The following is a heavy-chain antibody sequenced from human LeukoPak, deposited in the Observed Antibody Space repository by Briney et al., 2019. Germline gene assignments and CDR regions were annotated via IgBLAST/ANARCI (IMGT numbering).Heavy chain of an antibody. CDR1: EFTFSNYA. J-gene: IGHJ6*03. V-gene: IGHV3-23*01. D-gene: IGHD4-11*01. CDR2: ITGSGGST. CDR3: AKVKGESNYIYYYMDV. Sequence: GGSLRLSCAASEFTFSNYAMSWVCQAPGKGLEWISAITGSGGSTNYADSVKDRFTISRDNSKNTLFLQMNSLRAEDTAVYYCAKVKGESNYIYYYMDVWGKGTTVTVSS.